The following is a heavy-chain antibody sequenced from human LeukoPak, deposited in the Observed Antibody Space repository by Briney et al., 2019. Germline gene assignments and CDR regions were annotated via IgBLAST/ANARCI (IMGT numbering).Heavy chain of an antibody. CDR3: ARYDSSGYSPFDS. V-gene: IGHV4-39*01. J-gene: IGHJ5*01. CDR1: GGSISSSSYY. Sequence: SETLSLTCTVSGGSISSSSYYWGWIRQPPGKGLEWIGSIYYSGSTYYNPSLKSRVTISVDTSKNQFSLKLSSVTAADTAVYYCARYDSSGYSPFDSWGQGTLVTVSS. CDR2: IYYSGST. D-gene: IGHD3-22*01.